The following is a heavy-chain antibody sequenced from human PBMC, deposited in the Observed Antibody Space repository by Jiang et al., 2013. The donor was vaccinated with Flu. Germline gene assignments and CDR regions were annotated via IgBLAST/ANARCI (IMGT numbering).Heavy chain of an antibody. CDR3: ASGGYSYGYGFTGLPKLDY. CDR2: IYYSGST. CDR1: GGSISSGGYY. Sequence: TLSLTCTVSGGSISSGGYYWSWIRQHPGKGLEWIGYIYYSGSTYYNPSLKSRVTISVDTSKNQFSLKLSSVTAADTAVYYCASGGYSYGYGFTGLPKLDYWGQGTLVTVSS. V-gene: IGHV4-31*03. J-gene: IGHJ4*02. D-gene: IGHD5-18*01.